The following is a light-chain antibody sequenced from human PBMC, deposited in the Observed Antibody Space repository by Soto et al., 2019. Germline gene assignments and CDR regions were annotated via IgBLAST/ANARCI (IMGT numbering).Light chain of an antibody. CDR1: QSVSSSY. V-gene: IGKV3-20*01. Sequence: EIVLTQSPGTLSLSPGERATLSCRASQSVSSSYLAWYQQKPGQAPRLLIYGASSRATYIPDRFSGSGSGTYFALTISRLAPEDFSVYYCQQYGSSPWTFCQGTKLEIK. CDR3: QQYGSSPWT. CDR2: GAS. J-gene: IGKJ2*01.